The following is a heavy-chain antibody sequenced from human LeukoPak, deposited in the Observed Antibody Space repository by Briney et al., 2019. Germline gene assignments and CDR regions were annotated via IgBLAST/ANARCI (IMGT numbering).Heavy chain of an antibody. Sequence: PGGSLRLSCAASGFTFSSYSMNWVRQAPGKGLGWVSSISSSSSYIYYADSVKGRFTISRDNAKNSLYLQMNSLRAEDTAVYYCARDSGSSGWTGNSGSPVDAFDIWGQGTMVTVSS. D-gene: IGHD6-19*01. CDR2: ISSSSSYI. J-gene: IGHJ3*02. CDR3: ARDSGSSGWTGNSGSPVDAFDI. V-gene: IGHV3-21*01. CDR1: GFTFSSYS.